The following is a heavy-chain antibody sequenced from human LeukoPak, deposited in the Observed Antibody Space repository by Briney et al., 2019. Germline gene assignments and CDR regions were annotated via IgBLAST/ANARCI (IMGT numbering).Heavy chain of an antibody. CDR2: ISGSGGST. CDR3: ASHSSGYYSLGGIDY. Sequence: PGGSLRLSCAASGFTFSSYAMSWVRQAPGKGLEWVSAISGSGGSTYYADSVKGRFTISRDNSKNTLYLQMNSLRAEDTAVYYCASHSSGYYSLGGIDYWGQGTLVTVSS. J-gene: IGHJ4*02. D-gene: IGHD3-22*01. CDR1: GFTFSSYA. V-gene: IGHV3-23*01.